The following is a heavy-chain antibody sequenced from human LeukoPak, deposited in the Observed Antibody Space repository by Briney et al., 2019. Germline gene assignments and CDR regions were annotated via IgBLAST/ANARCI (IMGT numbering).Heavy chain of an antibody. J-gene: IGHJ4*02. CDR1: GFTFSTYA. D-gene: IGHD6-19*01. CDR2: ISGSGGST. Sequence: GGSLRLSCAASGFTFSTYAMSWARQAPGKGLEWVSSISGSGGSTYYADSVKGRFTISRDNSKNTLYLQMDRLRAEDTDVYYCAKEDSSSSGWQGAIDYWGQGTLVTVSS. CDR3: AKEDSSSSGWQGAIDY. V-gene: IGHV3-23*01.